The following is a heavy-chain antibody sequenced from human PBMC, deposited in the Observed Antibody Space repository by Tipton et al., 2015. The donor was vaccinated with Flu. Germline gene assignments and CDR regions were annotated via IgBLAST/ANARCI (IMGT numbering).Heavy chain of an antibody. CDR2: IYYSWST. J-gene: IGHJ6*02. CDR1: GGSISSGGYY. CDR3: ARDYRGATTGYYYYYGMDV. D-gene: IGHD1-26*01. Sequence: TLSLTCTVSGGSISSGGYYWSWIRQHPGKGLEWIGYIYYSWSTYYNPSLKSRVTISVDTSKNQFSLKLSSVTAADTAVYYCARDYRGATTGYYYYYGMDVWGQGTTVTVSS. V-gene: IGHV4-31*03.